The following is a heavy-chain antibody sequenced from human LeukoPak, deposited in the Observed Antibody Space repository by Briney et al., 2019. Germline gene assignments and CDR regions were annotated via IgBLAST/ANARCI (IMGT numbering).Heavy chain of an antibody. CDR3: ARNSGIDAFDI. V-gene: IGHV3-23*01. Sequence: GGSLRLSCAASGFSFSSNVMIWVRQAPGKGLEWVSSIPASGGSTYYADSVKGRFTISRDNSKNSLYLQMNSLRAEDTAVYYCARNSGIDAFDIWGQGTMVTVSS. CDR2: IPASGGST. CDR1: GFSFSSNV. J-gene: IGHJ3*02. D-gene: IGHD1-26*01.